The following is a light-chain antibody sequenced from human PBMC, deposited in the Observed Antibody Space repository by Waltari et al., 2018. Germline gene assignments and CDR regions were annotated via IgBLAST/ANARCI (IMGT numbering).Light chain of an antibody. J-gene: IGKJ1*01. V-gene: IGKV3-20*01. Sequence: EIVLTQSPGTLSLSPGERGTLSCWASQSVSRFLAWYQQKPGQAPRLLIYGASTRATGIPDRFSGSGSGTDFSLTISRLEPEDFAVYYCQKYDRLPATFGQGTKVEIK. CDR2: GAS. CDR3: QKYDRLPAT. CDR1: QSVSRF.